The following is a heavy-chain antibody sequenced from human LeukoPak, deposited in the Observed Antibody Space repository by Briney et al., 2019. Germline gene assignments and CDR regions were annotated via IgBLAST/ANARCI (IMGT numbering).Heavy chain of an antibody. D-gene: IGHD2-2*01. Sequence: GSPRLSCAASGFTFSKYSMNWVRQAPGKGLEWVSSISTTGYIYYADSVKGRFTISRDNANISLYLQMISLRAEDTAVYYCARDDCTTTTCYFPMDVWGQGTTVTVSS. V-gene: IGHV3-21*06. J-gene: IGHJ6*02. CDR2: ISTTGYI. CDR1: GFTFSKYS. CDR3: ARDDCTTTTCYFPMDV.